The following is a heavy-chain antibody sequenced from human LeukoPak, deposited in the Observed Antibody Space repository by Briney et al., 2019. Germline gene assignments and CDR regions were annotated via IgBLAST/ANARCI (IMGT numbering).Heavy chain of an antibody. Sequence: PSETLSLTCAVYGGSFSGYYWSWIRQPPGKGLEWIGEINHSGSTNYNPSLKSRVTISVDTSKNQFSLKLSSVTAADTAVYYCARGRRLRGSYFGPSGWRAWGQGTLVTVSS. V-gene: IGHV4-34*01. CDR2: INHSGST. J-gene: IGHJ5*02. D-gene: IGHD1-26*01. CDR1: GGSFSGYY. CDR3: ARGRRLRGSYFGPSGWRA.